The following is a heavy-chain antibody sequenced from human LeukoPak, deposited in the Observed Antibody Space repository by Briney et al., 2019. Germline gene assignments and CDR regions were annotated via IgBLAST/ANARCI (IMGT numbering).Heavy chain of an antibody. CDR3: ARDVYITRRYYFDY. V-gene: IGHV1-69*13. CDR2: IIPIFGTA. D-gene: IGHD3-10*01. J-gene: IGHJ4*02. CDR1: GGTFSSYA. Sequence: SVKVSCKASGGTFSSYAISCVRQAPGQGLEWMGGIIPIFGTANYAQKFQGRVTITADESTSTAYMELSSLRSEDTAVYYCARDVYITRRYYFDYWGQGTLVTVSS.